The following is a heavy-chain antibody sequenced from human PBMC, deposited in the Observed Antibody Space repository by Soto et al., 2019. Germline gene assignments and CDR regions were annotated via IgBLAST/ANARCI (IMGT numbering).Heavy chain of an antibody. J-gene: IGHJ4*02. D-gene: IGHD6-19*01. CDR1: GGAISDYY. Sequence: QVQLQESGPGLVKPSETVSLTCTVSGGAISDYYWTWIRQPPGKEPEWIGYMHYSGSTQNNPSLRSRVTMSLDTSKNQFSLKLSSVTAADTAIYYCARGSGWDWRFDYWGQGTLVTVSS. CDR3: ARGSGWDWRFDY. CDR2: MHYSGST. V-gene: IGHV4-59*01.